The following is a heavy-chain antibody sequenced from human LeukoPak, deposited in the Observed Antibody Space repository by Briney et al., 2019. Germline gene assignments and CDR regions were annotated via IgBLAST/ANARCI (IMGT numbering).Heavy chain of an antibody. Sequence: SVKVSCKASGGTFSSYAISWVRQAPGQGLEWMGRIIPIFGIANYAQKFQGRVTITAGKSTSTAYMELSSLRSEDTAVYYCAREEAARPFDYWGQGTLVTVSS. J-gene: IGHJ4*02. CDR2: IIPIFGIA. D-gene: IGHD6-6*01. CDR3: AREEAARPFDY. V-gene: IGHV1-69*04. CDR1: GGTFSSYA.